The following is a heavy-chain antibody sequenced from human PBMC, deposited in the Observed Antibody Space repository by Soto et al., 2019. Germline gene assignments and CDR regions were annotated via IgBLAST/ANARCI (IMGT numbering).Heavy chain of an antibody. V-gene: IGHV1-69*01. CDR2: IIPIFGTA. J-gene: IGHJ4*02. CDR3: ARGPAYDRGYYFDY. D-gene: IGHD3-22*01. Sequence: QVQLVQSGAEVKKPGSSVKVSCKASGGTFSSYAISWVRQAPGQGLEWMGGIIPIFGTANYAQKFQGRVTITADESTSTAYRELSSLRSEDTAVYYCARGPAYDRGYYFDYWGQGTLVTVSS. CDR1: GGTFSSYA.